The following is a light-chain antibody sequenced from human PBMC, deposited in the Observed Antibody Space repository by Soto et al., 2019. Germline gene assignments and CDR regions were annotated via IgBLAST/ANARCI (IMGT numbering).Light chain of an antibody. Sequence: DIQKTQSPSSLSASVGDRVSITCRASQDISVYLSWYQQKPGKVPKLLIYSASTLQSGVPSRFSGSVSGTDFTLTISSLQPEDVATYYCQKFNTAPLTFGQGTRLEIK. V-gene: IGKV1-27*01. J-gene: IGKJ5*01. CDR2: SAS. CDR1: QDISVY. CDR3: QKFNTAPLT.